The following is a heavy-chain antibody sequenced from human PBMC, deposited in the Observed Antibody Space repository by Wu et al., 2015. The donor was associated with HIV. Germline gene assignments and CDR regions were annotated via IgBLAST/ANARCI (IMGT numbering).Heavy chain of an antibody. CDR2: ILPIYGTT. CDR3: ARERVDYNSGGYRAHRGYYFDY. J-gene: IGHJ4*02. D-gene: IGHD3-22*01. V-gene: IGHV1-69*12. Sequence: QVHLVQSGAEVKKPGSSVKVSCKASGDTFSNYAINWVRQAPGQGLEWMGDILPIYGTTHYAQKFQGRVTISADESTTTAYIEVRRLRSDDTAVYYCARERVDYNSGGYRAHRGYYFDYWGQGTLVIVSS. CDR1: GDTFSNYA.